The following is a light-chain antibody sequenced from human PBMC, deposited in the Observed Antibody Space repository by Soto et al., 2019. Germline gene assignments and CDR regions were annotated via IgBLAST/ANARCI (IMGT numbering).Light chain of an antibody. CDR3: AAWDGSLSGVV. CDR1: SSNIGTNY. J-gene: IGLJ2*01. Sequence: QSVLTQPPSASGTPGQRVTISCSGSSSNIGTNYVSWYQRLPGTAPKLLIYRNNQRPSGVPVRFSGSKSGTSASLAISGLRSEDEADYDCAAWDGSLSGVVFGGGTQLTVL. CDR2: RNN. V-gene: IGLV1-47*01.